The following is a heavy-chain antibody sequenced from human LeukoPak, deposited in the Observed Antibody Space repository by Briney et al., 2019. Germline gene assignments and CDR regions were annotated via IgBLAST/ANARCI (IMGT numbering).Heavy chain of an antibody. CDR2: IYTSGST. V-gene: IGHV4-61*02. Sequence: SQTLSLTCTVSGGSISSGSYYWGWIRQPAGKGLEWIGRIYTSGSTNYNPSLKSRVTISVDTSKNQFSLKLSSVTAADTAVYYCARNDFWSGYMAGDYWGQGTLVTVSS. J-gene: IGHJ4*02. CDR1: GGSISSGSYY. D-gene: IGHD3-3*01. CDR3: ARNDFWSGYMAGDY.